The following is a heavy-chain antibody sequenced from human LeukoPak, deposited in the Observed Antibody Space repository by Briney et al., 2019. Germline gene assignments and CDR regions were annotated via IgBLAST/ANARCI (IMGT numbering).Heavy chain of an antibody. Sequence: SVKVSCKASGGTFSSYAISWVRQAPGQELEWMGRIIPILGIANYAQKFQGRVTITADKSTSTAYMELSSLRSEDTAVYYCASEIAAAGTGGFDYWGQGTLVTVSS. D-gene: IGHD6-13*01. V-gene: IGHV1-69*04. CDR2: IIPILGIA. J-gene: IGHJ4*02. CDR3: ASEIAAAGTGGFDY. CDR1: GGTFSSYA.